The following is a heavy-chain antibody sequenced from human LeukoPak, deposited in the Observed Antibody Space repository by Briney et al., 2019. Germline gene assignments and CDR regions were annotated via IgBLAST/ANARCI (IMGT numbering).Heavy chain of an antibody. CDR2: INPSGGST. CDR1: GYTFTSYY. CDR3: ASTVSSWTPTFDY. J-gene: IGHJ4*02. V-gene: IGHV1-46*01. Sequence: GASVKVSCKASGYTFTSYYMHWVRQAPGQGLEWMGIINPSGGSTSYAQKFQGRVTMTRDMSTSTVYMELSSLRSEDTAVYYCASTVSSWTPTFDYWGQGTLVTVSS. D-gene: IGHD6-13*01.